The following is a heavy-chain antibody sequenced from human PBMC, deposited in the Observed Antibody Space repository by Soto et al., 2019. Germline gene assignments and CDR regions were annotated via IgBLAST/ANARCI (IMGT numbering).Heavy chain of an antibody. Sequence: QVQLVQSGAEVKKPGASVKVSCKASGYTFTSYYMHWVRQAPGQGLEWMGIINPSGGSTSYAQKFQGRVTMTRDTSQGTGYMELSSLRSEDTAVYYCARVPPGLPRGAHFDYWGQGTLVTVSS. J-gene: IGHJ4*02. CDR3: ARVPPGLPRGAHFDY. V-gene: IGHV1-46*01. D-gene: IGHD3-10*01. CDR1: GYTFTSYY. CDR2: INPSGGST.